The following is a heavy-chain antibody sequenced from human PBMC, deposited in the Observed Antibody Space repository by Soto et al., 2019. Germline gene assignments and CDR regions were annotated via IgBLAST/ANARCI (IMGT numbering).Heavy chain of an antibody. CDR3: TTYFGDYSSDYYYYMDV. V-gene: IGHV3-15*01. Sequence: GGSLRLSCAASGFTFSNAWMSWVRQAPGKGLEWVGRIKSKTDGGTTDYAAPVKGRFTISRDDSKNTLYLQMNSLKTEDTAVYYCTTYFGDYSSDYYYYMDVWGKGTTVTVSS. J-gene: IGHJ6*03. CDR1: GFTFSNAW. CDR2: IKSKTDGGTT. D-gene: IGHD4-17*01.